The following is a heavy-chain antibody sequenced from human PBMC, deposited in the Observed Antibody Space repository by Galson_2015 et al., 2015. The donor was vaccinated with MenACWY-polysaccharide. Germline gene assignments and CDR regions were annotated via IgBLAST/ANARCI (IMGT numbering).Heavy chain of an antibody. CDR2: TYYRSQWYT. CDR3: ARDRGRHSHGPPYYFDF. V-gene: IGHV6-1*01. J-gene: IGHJ4*02. Sequence: CAISGDSVSSNPASWNWIRQSPSRGLEWLGRTYYRSQWYTDYAVSVKSRISINADASQNQFSLQLNSVTPEDTAVYYRARDRGRHSHGPPYYFDFWGRGTLVTVSS. D-gene: IGHD5-24*01. CDR1: GDSVSSNPAS.